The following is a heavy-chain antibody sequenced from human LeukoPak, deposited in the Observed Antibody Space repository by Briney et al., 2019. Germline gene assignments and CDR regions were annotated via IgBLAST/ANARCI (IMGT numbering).Heavy chain of an antibody. D-gene: IGHD3-22*01. V-gene: IGHV4-34*01. CDR2: INHSGST. Sequence: SETLSLTCAVYGGSFSGYYWSWIRRPPGKGLEWIGEINHSGSTNYNPSLKSRVTISVDTSKNQFSLKLSSVTAADTAVYYCARPHSNSGYYHYFDYWGQGTLVTVSS. CDR1: GGSFSGYY. J-gene: IGHJ4*02. CDR3: ARPHSNSGYYHYFDY.